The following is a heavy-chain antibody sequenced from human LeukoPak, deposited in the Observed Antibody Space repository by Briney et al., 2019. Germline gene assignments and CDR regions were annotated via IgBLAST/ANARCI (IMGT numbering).Heavy chain of an antibody. CDR3: ATLGVY. Sequence: QSGGSLRLSCAASGFTFSSYAMHWVRQAPGKGLEWVAVISYDGSSKYYADSVKGRFTISRDNSKNTLYLQMNSLRAEDTAVYYCATLGVYWGQGTLVTVSS. CDR2: ISYDGSSK. CDR1: GFTFSSYA. D-gene: IGHD3-16*01. V-gene: IGHV3-30-3*01. J-gene: IGHJ4*02.